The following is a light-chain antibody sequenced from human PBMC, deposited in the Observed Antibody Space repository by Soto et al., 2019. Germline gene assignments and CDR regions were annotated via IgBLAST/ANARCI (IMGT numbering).Light chain of an antibody. CDR3: QQYNNWPPDRT. CDR1: QSVGSN. Sequence: EIVMTQSPATLSVSPGERATLSCRASQSVGSNLAWYQQKPGQAPRLLIYGASTRATGIPARFSGSGSGTEFTRTISSLQSEDFAIYFWQQYNNWPPDRTFGQGTKVEIK. CDR2: GAS. V-gene: IGKV3-15*01. J-gene: IGKJ1*01.